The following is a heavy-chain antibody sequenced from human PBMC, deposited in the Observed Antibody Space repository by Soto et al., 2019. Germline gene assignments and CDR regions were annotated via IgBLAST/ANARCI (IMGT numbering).Heavy chain of an antibody. Sequence: QVQLQQWGAGLLKPSETLSLTCAVYGGSFSGYYWSWIRQPPGKGLEWIGEINHSGSTNYNPSLKSRLTISVDTSKNQCALKLSSVTAADTAVYYCARGRPSRARPYCYFDLWGRGTLVTFSS. J-gene: IGHJ2*01. V-gene: IGHV4-34*01. CDR1: GGSFSGYY. CDR2: INHSGST. CDR3: ARGRPSRARPYCYFDL.